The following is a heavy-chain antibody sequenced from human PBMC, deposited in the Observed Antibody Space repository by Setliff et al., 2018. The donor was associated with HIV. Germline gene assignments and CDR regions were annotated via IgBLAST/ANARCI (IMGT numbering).Heavy chain of an antibody. CDR3: ARGRDGELFTKEGNYYYYMDV. Sequence: SETLSLTCTVSGASISSGDYYWSWIRRPAGKGLEWIGRSQASGSTNYNPSLKSRLTISVDPSKNQLSLNLNSVTAADTAVYYCARGRDGELFTKEGNYYYYMDVWGKGTTVTVTS. CDR1: GASISSGDYY. D-gene: IGHD1-7*01. J-gene: IGHJ6*03. CDR2: SQASGST. V-gene: IGHV4-61*02.